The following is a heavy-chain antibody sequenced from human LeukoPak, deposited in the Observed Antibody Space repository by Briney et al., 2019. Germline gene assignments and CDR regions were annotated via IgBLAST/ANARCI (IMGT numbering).Heavy chain of an antibody. Sequence: GGSLRLSCAASGFTFSSYAMHWVRQAPGKGLEWVAIISYDGNDKYYTDSVKGRFTISRDKSKNTLYLQMNSLRAEDTAVYYCARDRDTAMGLWGQGTLVTVSS. J-gene: IGHJ4*02. CDR1: GFTFSSYA. D-gene: IGHD5-18*01. V-gene: IGHV3-30-3*01. CDR2: ISYDGNDK. CDR3: ARDRDTAMGL.